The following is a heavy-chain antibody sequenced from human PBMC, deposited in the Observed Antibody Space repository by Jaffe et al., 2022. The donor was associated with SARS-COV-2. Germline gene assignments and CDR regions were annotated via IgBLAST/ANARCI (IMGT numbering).Heavy chain of an antibody. CDR2: ISYDGSNK. D-gene: IGHD3-10*01. V-gene: IGHV3-30*04. J-gene: IGHJ4*02. Sequence: QVQLVESGGGVVQPGRSLRLSCAASGFTFSSYAMHWVRQAPGKGLEWVAVISYDGSNKYYADSVKGRFTISRDNSKNTLYLQMNSLRAEDTAVYYCARSAGWFGELWLDYWGQGTLVTVSS. CDR1: GFTFSSYA. CDR3: ARSAGWFGELWLDY.